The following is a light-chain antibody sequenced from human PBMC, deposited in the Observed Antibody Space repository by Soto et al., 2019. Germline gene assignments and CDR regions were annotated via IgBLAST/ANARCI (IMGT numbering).Light chain of an antibody. CDR1: SGDVGSYNY. CDR2: DVS. J-gene: IGLJ1*01. V-gene: IGLV2-14*01. CDR3: SSYTTSSTYV. Sequence: QSVLPQPASVSVSPGRSITISCTGTSGDVGSYNYVSWYQQHPGKAPKLIIYDVSNRPSGVSYRFSGSKSGNTASLTISGLQAEDEADYYCSSYTTSSTYVFGIGTKVT.